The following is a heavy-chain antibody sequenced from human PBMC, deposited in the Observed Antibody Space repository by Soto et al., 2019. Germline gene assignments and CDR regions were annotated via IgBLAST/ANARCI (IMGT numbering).Heavy chain of an antibody. D-gene: IGHD3-3*01. V-gene: IGHV3-23*01. J-gene: IGHJ4*02. Sequence: EVQLLDSGGGLVQPGGSLRLSCAASGFTFSNYAMTWVRQGPGKGLEWVSGISGSGGRSYYADSVKARFTISRDNSKSTLYLQMNSLRAEDTAVYYCAKAYFFWSSAQPYYFDYWGQGTLVTVSS. CDR1: GFTFSNYA. CDR2: ISGSGGRS. CDR3: AKAYFFWSSAQPYYFDY.